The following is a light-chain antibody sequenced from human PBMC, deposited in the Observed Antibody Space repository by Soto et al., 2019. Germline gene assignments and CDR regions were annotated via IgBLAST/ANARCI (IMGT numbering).Light chain of an antibody. Sequence: DIVMTQSPDSLAVSLGERATINCKSSQSVLYSSNNKNYLAWYQQKPGQPAKLLIYWASTRESGVPERFSGSGSGTDFTLTISSLQAEDVAVYYCQQYFRPWTFGQGTKVEIK. CDR1: QSVLYSSNNKNY. J-gene: IGKJ1*01. V-gene: IGKV4-1*01. CDR3: QQYFRPWT. CDR2: WAS.